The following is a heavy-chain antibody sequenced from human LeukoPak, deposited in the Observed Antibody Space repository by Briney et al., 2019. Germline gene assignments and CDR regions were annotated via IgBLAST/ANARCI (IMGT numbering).Heavy chain of an antibody. CDR2: INHSGST. CDR1: GGSFSGYY. CDR3: ARANPQQQLAFDY. J-gene: IGHJ4*02. D-gene: IGHD6-13*01. V-gene: IGHV4-34*01. Sequence: SETLSLTCAVYGGSFSGYYWSWIRQPPGKGLEWIGEINHSGSTNYNPSLKSRVTISVDTSKNQFSLKLSPVTAADTAVYYCARANPQQQLAFDYWGQGTLVTVSS.